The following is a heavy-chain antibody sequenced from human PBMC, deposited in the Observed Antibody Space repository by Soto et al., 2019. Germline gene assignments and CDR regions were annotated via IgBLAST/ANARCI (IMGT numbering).Heavy chain of an antibody. Sequence: ASVKVSCKASGYTFTGYYMHWVLQAPGQGLEWMGWINPNSGGTNYAQKFQGWVTMTRDTSISTAYMELSRLRSDDTAVYYCARGLAAAGSNWFDPWGQGTLVTVSS. CDR2: INPNSGGT. CDR1: GYTFTGYY. V-gene: IGHV1-2*04. CDR3: ARGLAAAGSNWFDP. J-gene: IGHJ5*02. D-gene: IGHD6-13*01.